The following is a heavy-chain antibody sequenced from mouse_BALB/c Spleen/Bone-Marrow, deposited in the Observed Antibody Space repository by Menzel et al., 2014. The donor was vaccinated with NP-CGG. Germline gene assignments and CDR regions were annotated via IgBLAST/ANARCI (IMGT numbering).Heavy chain of an antibody. CDR3: ARGAYYYGSSYWYFDV. D-gene: IGHD1-1*01. CDR2: ISYSGST. Sequence: EVHLVESGPGLVKPSQSLSLTCTVTGYSITSDYAWNWIRQFPGNKLEWMGYISYSGSTSYNPSLQSRISITRDTSKNQFFLQLNSVTTEDTATYYCARGAYYYGSSYWYFDVWGAGTTVTVSS. V-gene: IGHV3-2*02. CDR1: GYSITSDYA. J-gene: IGHJ1*01.